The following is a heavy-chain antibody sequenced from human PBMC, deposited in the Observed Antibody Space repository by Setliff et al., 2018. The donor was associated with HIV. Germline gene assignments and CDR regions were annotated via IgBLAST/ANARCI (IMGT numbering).Heavy chain of an antibody. CDR3: ARTAYYRDSSGYYSVAFDM. J-gene: IGHJ3*02. D-gene: IGHD3-22*01. Sequence: GGSLRLSCAASGFTFSSYWMSWVRQAPGKGLEWVANIKQDGSEKYYVDSVKGRFTISREDARNSGYLQMNSLRDDDTAVYFCARTAYYRDSSGYYSVAFDMWGPGTMVTVSS. CDR1: GFTFSSYW. CDR2: IKQDGSEK. V-gene: IGHV3-7*04.